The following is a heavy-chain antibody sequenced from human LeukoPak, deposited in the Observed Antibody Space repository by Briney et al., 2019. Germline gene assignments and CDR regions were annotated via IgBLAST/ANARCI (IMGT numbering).Heavy chain of an antibody. CDR2: IKSKTDGETT. CDR3: TTDLGTYYHGSQRLIPIDY. J-gene: IGHJ4*02. CDR1: GFTFTNAW. Sequence: GGSLRLSCVDSGFTFTNAWMSWVRQAPRKGLEWVGRIKSKTDGETTNYAEPVRGRFTISRDDSKSAVYLQMNSLKIEDTAVYYCTTDLGTYYHGSQRLIPIDYWGQGTLVTVSS. V-gene: IGHV3-15*01. D-gene: IGHD3-10*01.